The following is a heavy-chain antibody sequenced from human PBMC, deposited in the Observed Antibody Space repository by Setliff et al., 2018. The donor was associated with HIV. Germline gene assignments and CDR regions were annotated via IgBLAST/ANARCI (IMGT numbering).Heavy chain of an antibody. CDR3: ARVSELLAYYMDV. V-gene: IGHV3-48*01. D-gene: IGHD1-26*01. CDR1: GFTFSNYA. CDR2: ISSSGTTT. Sequence: GGSLRLSCAASGFTFSNYAMSWVRQAPGKGLEWLCYISSSGTTTYYGDSVKGRFTISRDNAKNSLYLQMNSLRAEDTAVYYCARVSELLAYYMDVWGKGTTVTVSS. J-gene: IGHJ6*03.